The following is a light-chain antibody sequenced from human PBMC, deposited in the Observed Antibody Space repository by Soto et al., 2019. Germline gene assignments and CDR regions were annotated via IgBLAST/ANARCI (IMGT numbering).Light chain of an antibody. CDR3: QERSNWPPRYT. CDR1: QSVSSY. J-gene: IGKJ2*01. Sequence: EIVLTQSPATLSLSAGERATLSCRASQSVSSYLAWYQQKPGQAPRLLIHDASNRATGIPARFSGSGSGTDFTLTISSLEPEDFAVYCCQERSNWPPRYTFGQGTKLEIK. CDR2: DAS. V-gene: IGKV3-11*01.